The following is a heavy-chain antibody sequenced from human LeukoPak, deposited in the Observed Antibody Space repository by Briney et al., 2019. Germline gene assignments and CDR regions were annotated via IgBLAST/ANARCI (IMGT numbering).Heavy chain of an antibody. CDR3: ARDRNYYGSGSYYMDY. CDR2: IRSRDTTI. J-gene: IGHJ4*02. Sequence: PGGSLRLSCAASGFTFSSYGMSWVRQAPGKGLEWVSYIRSRDTTIYYADSVKGRFTISRDNAKNSLYLQMNSLRAEDTAVYYCARDRNYYGSGSYYMDYWGQGTLVTVSS. CDR1: GFTFSSYG. V-gene: IGHV3-48*04. D-gene: IGHD3-10*01.